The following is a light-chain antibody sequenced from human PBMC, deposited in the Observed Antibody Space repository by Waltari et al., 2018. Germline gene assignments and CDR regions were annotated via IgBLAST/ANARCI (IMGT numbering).Light chain of an antibody. CDR3: QVWDSSSDHWV. J-gene: IGLJ3*02. CDR2: DDS. V-gene: IGLV3-21*02. Sequence: YVLTQTPSVSVAPGQTATISCGGNKIGSKTVHWYRQKPGQAPVLVVYDDSDRPSEIPERFSGSNSGNTATLTINSVEAGDEGDYSCQVWDSSSDHWVFGGGTSLTVL. CDR1: KIGSKT.